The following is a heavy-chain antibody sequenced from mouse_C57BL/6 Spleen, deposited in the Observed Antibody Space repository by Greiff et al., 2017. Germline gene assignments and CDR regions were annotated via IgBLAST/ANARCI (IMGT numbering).Heavy chain of an antibody. CDR3: ARGGHGYYFDY. CDR1: GYAFSSSW. V-gene: IGHV1-82*01. J-gene: IGHJ2*01. CDR2: IYPGDGDT. D-gene: IGHD3-3*01. Sequence: QVQLQQSGPELVKPGASVKISCKASGYAFSSSWMNWVKQRPGKGLEWIGRIYPGDGDTNYNGKFKGKATLTADKSSSTAYMQLSSLTSEDSAVYFCARGGHGYYFDYWGQGTTLTVSS.